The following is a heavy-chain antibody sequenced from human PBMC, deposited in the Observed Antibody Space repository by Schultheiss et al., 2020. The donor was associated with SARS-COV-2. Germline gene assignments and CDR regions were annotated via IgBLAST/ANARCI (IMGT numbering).Heavy chain of an antibody. CDR3: ARDSSTPGRGKSFDP. CDR1: GGSFSGYY. CDR2: IYYSGST. J-gene: IGHJ5*02. V-gene: IGHV4-34*01. D-gene: IGHD3-16*01. Sequence: SETLSLTCAVYGGSFSGYYWSWIRQPPGKGLEWIGYIYYSGSTYYNPSLKSRVTISVDKSKNQFSLKLSSVTAADTAVYYCARDSSTPGRGKSFDPWGQGSLVTVFS.